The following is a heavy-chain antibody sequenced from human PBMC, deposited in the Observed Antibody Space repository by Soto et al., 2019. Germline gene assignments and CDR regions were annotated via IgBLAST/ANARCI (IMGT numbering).Heavy chain of an antibody. CDR1: GFTFSDYY. CDR3: ARDIDYYDSSGYQDY. D-gene: IGHD3-22*01. CDR2: FSNSGTIK. J-gene: IGHJ4*02. V-gene: IGHV3-11*04. Sequence: PGGSLRLSCAASGFTFSDYYMSWVRQAPGKGLEWVSYFSNSGTIKYYADSVKGRFTISRDNAKNSLYLQMNSLRAEDTAVYYCARDIDYYDSSGYQDYWGQGTLVTVS.